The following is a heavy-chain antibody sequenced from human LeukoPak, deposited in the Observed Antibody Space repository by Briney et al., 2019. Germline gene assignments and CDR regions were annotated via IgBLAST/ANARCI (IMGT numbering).Heavy chain of an antibody. CDR2: IYYSGST. J-gene: IGHJ6*03. CDR3: ARAVYRAATYYYYYYMDV. CDR1: GGSISSGDYY. V-gene: IGHV4-30-4*08. Sequence: KPSQTLSLXCTVSGGSISSGDYYWGWIRQPPEKGLEWIGYIYYSGSTYYNPSLKSRVTISVDTSKNQFSLKLSSVTAADTAVYYCARAVYRAATYYYYYYMDVWGKGTTVTVSS. D-gene: IGHD2-15*01.